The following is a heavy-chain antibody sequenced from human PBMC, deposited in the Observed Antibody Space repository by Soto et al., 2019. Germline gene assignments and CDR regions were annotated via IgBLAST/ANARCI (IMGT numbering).Heavy chain of an antibody. CDR2: VYSTGGT. CDR3: ARQGIGNLHGLVDV. D-gene: IGHD1-1*01. V-gene: IGHV4-59*08. Sequence: QVQLQQSGPGLVKPSETLSLTCSVSSGPSSSHNWGWIRQPPGRGLEWIGYVYSTGGTSYNPSLKSRVTISADTSTNHISLTLTSVTAADTGVYYCARQGIGNLHGLVDVWGEGTTVRVSS. CDR1: SGPSSSHN. J-gene: IGHJ6*04.